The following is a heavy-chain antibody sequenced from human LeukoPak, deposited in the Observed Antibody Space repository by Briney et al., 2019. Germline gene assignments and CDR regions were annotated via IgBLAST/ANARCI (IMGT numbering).Heavy chain of an antibody. CDR2: FDPEDGET. CDR1: GYTLTELS. CDR3: ATVVFDSSGYSIDAFDI. J-gene: IGHJ3*02. D-gene: IGHD3-22*01. Sequence: APVKVSCKVSGYTLTELSMHWVRQAPGKGLEWMGGFDPEDGETIYAQKFQGRVTMTEDTSTDTAYMELSSLRSEDTAVYYCATVVFDSSGYSIDAFDIWGQGTMVTVSS. V-gene: IGHV1-24*01.